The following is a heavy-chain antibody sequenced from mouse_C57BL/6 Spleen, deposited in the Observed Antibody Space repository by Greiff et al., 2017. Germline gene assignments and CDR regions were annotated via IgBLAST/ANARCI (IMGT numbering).Heavy chain of an antibody. CDR3: ARSLYYYGSSWYFDV. V-gene: IGHV7-3*01. D-gene: IGHD1-1*01. CDR1: GFTFTDYY. Sequence: EVKLVESGGGLVQPGGSLSLSCAASGFTFTDYYMSWVRQPPGKALEWLGFIRNNANGYTTEYSASVKGRFTISRDNSQSILYLQMNAPRAEDSATYYCARSLYYYGSSWYFDVWGTGTTVTVSS. CDR2: IRNNANGYTT. J-gene: IGHJ1*03.